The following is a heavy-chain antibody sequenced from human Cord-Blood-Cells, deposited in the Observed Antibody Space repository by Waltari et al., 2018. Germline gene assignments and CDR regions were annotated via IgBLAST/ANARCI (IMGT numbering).Heavy chain of an antibody. Sequence: QLQLQESGPGLVKPSETLSLTCPVPGGSIRSSSSYWAWFRQPPGKGREWIGSIYYSGSTYYNPSLKSRVTISVDTSKNQFSLKLSSVTAADTAVYYCAAGMAAAGTRWFDPWGQGTLVTVSS. J-gene: IGHJ5*02. CDR3: AAGMAAAGTRWFDP. D-gene: IGHD6-13*01. CDR2: IYYSGST. V-gene: IGHV4-39*01. CDR1: GGSIRSSSSY.